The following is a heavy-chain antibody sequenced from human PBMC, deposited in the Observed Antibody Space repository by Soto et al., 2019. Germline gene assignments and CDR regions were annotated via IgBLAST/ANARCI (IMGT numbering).Heavy chain of an antibody. V-gene: IGHV3-11*01. J-gene: IGHJ3*02. CDR1: GFTFSDYY. CDR3: SGYYSYAFDI. Sequence: QVQLVESGGGLVKPGGSLRLSCAASGFTFSDYYMSWIRQAPGKGLEWVAYIRSSGRTIYYADSVKCPFTISRDNTKNSLYIQMNSLRAEDTAVYYCSGYYSYAFDIWGQGTMVTVSS. CDR2: IRSSGRTI. D-gene: IGHD3-22*01.